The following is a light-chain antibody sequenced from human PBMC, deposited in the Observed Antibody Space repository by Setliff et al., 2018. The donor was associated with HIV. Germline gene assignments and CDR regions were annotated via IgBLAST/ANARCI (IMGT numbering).Light chain of an antibody. CDR3: AAWDDRLNGWV. CDR1: DSNIGTNT. V-gene: IGLV1-44*01. J-gene: IGLJ3*02. CDR2: TNN. Sequence: GRDSNIGTNTVNWYHQLPGAAPKLLIYTNNHRPSGVPDRFSGSKSGTSASPAISGLQSEDEAEYYCAAWDDRLNGWVFGGGTKVTVL.